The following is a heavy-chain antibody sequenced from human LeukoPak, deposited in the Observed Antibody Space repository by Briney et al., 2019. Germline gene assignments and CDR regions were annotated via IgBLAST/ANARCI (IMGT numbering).Heavy chain of an antibody. CDR1: GFTFSSYA. CDR3: AKDPTGYYDSSGYCPYFDY. V-gene: IGHV3-23*01. CDR2: ISGSGGST. J-gene: IGHJ4*02. D-gene: IGHD3-22*01. Sequence: PGGSLRLSCAASGFTFSSYAMSWVRQAPGKGLEWVSAISGSGGSTYYADSVKGRFTISRDNSKNTLYLQMNSLRAEDTAVYYCAKDPTGYYDSSGYCPYFDYWGQGTLVTVSS.